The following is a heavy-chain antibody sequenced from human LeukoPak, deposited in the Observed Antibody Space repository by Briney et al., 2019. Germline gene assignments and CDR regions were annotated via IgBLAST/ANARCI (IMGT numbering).Heavy chain of an antibody. CDR1: GFTFSSYS. Sequence: GGSLRLSCAASGFTFSSYSMNWVRQAPGKGLEWVSSISSSSGYIYYADSVKGRFTISRDNAKNSLYLQMNSLRAEDTAVYYCAREAGLDVVVHGYYYMDVWGKGTTVTVSS. CDR3: AREAGLDVVVHGYYYMDV. J-gene: IGHJ6*03. D-gene: IGHD2-2*01. V-gene: IGHV3-21*01. CDR2: ISSSSGYI.